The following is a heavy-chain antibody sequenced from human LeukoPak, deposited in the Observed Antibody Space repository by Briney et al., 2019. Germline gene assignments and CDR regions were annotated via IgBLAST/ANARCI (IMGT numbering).Heavy chain of an antibody. Sequence: GSLRLSCAASGFTFSNYAMSWVRQAPGKGLEWIGNVYYSGSANYNPSLKSRVTISVDTSKNQFSLKLSSVTAADTAVYYCARTLLGIDYGSGSYDFDYWGQGTLVTVSS. D-gene: IGHD3-10*01. CDR1: GFTFSNYA. CDR2: VYYSGSA. J-gene: IGHJ4*02. V-gene: IGHV4-59*08. CDR3: ARTLLGIDYGSGSYDFDY.